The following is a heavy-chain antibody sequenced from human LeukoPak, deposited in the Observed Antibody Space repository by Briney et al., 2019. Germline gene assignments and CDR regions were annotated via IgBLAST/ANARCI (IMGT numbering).Heavy chain of an antibody. CDR3: ARDAGPKTRYCSSTSCADNWFDP. V-gene: IGHV4-39*07. D-gene: IGHD2-2*01. Sequence: SETLSLTCTVSGGSISSSSYYWGWIRQPPGKGLEWIGSIYYSGSTYYNPSLKSRVTISVDTSKNQFSLKLHSVTAADTAVYYCARDAGPKTRYCSSTSCADNWFDPWGQATLVTVSS. J-gene: IGHJ5*02. CDR2: IYYSGST. CDR1: GGSISSSSYY.